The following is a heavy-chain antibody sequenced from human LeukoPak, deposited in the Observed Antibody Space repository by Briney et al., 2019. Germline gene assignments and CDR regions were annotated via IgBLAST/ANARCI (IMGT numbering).Heavy chain of an antibody. D-gene: IGHD3-10*01. CDR3: ARDLRRSGSGSYYSWNGMDV. V-gene: IGHV3-21*01. CDR1: GFTFSNAW. J-gene: IGHJ6*02. CDR2: ISGAGGDT. Sequence: PGGSLRLSCAASGFTFSNAWMNWVRQAPGKGLEWVSVISGAGGDTYYADSVKGRFTISRDNAKNSLYLQMNSLRAEDTAVYYCARDLRRSGSGSYYSWNGMDVWGQGTTVTVSS.